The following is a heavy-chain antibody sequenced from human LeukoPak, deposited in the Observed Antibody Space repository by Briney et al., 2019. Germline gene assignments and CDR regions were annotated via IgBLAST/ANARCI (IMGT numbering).Heavy chain of an antibody. CDR1: GGSISSSSYY. Sequence: SETLSLTCTVSGGSISSSSYYWGWIRQPPGKGLEWIGSIYYSGSTYYNPSLKSRVTISVDTSKNQFSLKLSSVTAADTAVYYCAGGYCSGGSCYPHYYYYYMDVWGKGTTVTISS. J-gene: IGHJ6*03. CDR3: AGGYCSGGSCYPHYYYYYMDV. D-gene: IGHD2-15*01. V-gene: IGHV4-39*07. CDR2: IYYSGST.